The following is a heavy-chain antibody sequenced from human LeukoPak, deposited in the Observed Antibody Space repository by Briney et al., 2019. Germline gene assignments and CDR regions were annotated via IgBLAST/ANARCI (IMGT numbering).Heavy chain of an antibody. D-gene: IGHD2-2*01. CDR1: GYTFTGYY. V-gene: IGHV1-2*02. CDR2: INPNSGGT. CDR3: ARVALWEYQLPPIWWFDP. J-gene: IGHJ5*02. Sequence: GASVKVSCKASGYTFTGYYMHWVRQAPGQGLEWMGWINPNSGGTNYAQKFQGRVTMTRDTSISTAYMGLSRLRSDDTAVYYCARVALWEYQLPPIWWFDPWGQGTLVTVSS.